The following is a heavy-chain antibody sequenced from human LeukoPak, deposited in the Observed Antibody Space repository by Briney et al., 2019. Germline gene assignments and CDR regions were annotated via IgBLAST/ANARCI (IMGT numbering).Heavy chain of an antibody. J-gene: IGHJ4*02. Sequence: EASVKVSCKTSGGTFSSYAISWVRQAPGQGLEWMGGIIPIFGTANYAQKFQGRVTITADESTSTAYMELSSLRSEDTAVYYCARDCAPIFGVVTPPYYFDYWGQGTLVTVSS. V-gene: IGHV1-69*13. CDR3: ARDCAPIFGVVTPPYYFDY. CDR1: GGTFSSYA. D-gene: IGHD3-3*01. CDR2: IIPIFGTA.